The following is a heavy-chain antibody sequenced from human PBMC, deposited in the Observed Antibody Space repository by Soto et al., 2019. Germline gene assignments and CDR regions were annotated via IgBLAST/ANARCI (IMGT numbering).Heavy chain of an antibody. D-gene: IGHD1-26*01. CDR2: IYYTGST. CDR3: ARGVGATDWFDP. Sequence: SETLSLTCTVSGGSISSGDYYWSWIRQPPGKGLEWIGYIYYTGSTYYNPSLKSRVTISVDTSKNQFSLKLSSVTAADTAVYYCARGVGATDWFDPWGQGTLVTVSS. CDR1: GGSISSGDYY. V-gene: IGHV4-30-4*02. J-gene: IGHJ5*02.